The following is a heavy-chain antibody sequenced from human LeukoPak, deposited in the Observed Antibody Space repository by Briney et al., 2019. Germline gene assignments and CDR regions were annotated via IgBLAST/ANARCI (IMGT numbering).Heavy chain of an antibody. CDR2: IIPRFATT. CDR1: GYTFTSYY. CDR3: VREGYSMVRGRLTSWFDP. Sequence: ASVKVSCKASGYTFTSYYMYWVRQAPGQGLEWMGQIIPRFATTNYAQKFQGRVTLIADESADTAYMELSSLRSEDTAVYYCVREGYSMVRGRLTSWFDPWGQGTLVTVSS. D-gene: IGHD3-10*01. V-gene: IGHV1-69*13. J-gene: IGHJ5*02.